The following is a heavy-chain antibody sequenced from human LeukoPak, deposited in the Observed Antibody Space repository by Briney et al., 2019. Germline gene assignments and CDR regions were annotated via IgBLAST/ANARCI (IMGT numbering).Heavy chain of an antibody. V-gene: IGHV3-23*01. D-gene: IGHD6-19*01. J-gene: IGHJ4*02. CDR3: TTIPPQRIPVPEGY. CDR1: GFTFSNYA. Sequence: GGSLRLSCVASGFTFSNYAMSWVRQAPGKGLEWVSDISGSGSSTYYADSVKGHFTISRDNSKNTLSLQMNSLRGDDTAVYYCTTIPPQRIPVPEGYWGQGTLVTVSS. CDR2: ISGSGSST.